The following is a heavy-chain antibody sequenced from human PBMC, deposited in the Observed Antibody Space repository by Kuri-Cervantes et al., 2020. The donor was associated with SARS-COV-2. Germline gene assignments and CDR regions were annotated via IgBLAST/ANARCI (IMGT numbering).Heavy chain of an antibody. J-gene: IGHJ5*02. CDR3: ARGRRVKQQLAFDP. D-gene: IGHD6-13*01. Sequence: ASVKVSCKASGYTFSEYYIHWVRQAPGQGLEWMGWINPKSGGAKYAQRLQGRATMTRNTSISTAYMELSSLRSEDTAVYYCARGRRVKQQLAFDPWGQGTLVTVSS. V-gene: IGHV1-2*02. CDR1: GYTFSEYY. CDR2: INPKSGGA.